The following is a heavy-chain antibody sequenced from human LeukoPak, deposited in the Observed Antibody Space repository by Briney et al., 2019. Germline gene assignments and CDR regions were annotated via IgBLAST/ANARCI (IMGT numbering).Heavy chain of an antibody. CDR1: GDTASSIYFT. J-gene: IGHJ4*02. Sequence: SQTLSLTCAISGDTASSIYFTWHWIRQSPSRGLEWLGRTYYRSKWSNDYAESMKSRMAINPDTSENQFSLHLNSVTPEDTAVYYCARVSGGIFDSWGQGTLVTVSS. D-gene: IGHD2-8*02. CDR2: TYYRSKWSN. CDR3: ARVSGGIFDS. V-gene: IGHV6-1*01.